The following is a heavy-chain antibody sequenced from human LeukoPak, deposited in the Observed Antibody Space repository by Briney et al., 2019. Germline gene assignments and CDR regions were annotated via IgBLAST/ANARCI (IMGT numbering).Heavy chain of an antibody. D-gene: IGHD1-26*01. Sequence: ASVKVSCKASGYTFTGHYMHWVRQAPGQGLEWMGWINPNSGGTNYAQKFQGRVTMTRDTSISTAYMELSRLRSDDTAVYYCARDGGSGSYPYGWGQGTLVTVSS. V-gene: IGHV1-2*02. CDR2: INPNSGGT. CDR3: ARDGGSGSYPYG. J-gene: IGHJ4*02. CDR1: GYTFTGHY.